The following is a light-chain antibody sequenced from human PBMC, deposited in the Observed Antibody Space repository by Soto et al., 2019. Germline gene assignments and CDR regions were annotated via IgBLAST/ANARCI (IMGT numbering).Light chain of an antibody. V-gene: IGLV2-14*01. CDR3: FSHRSGDSHV. CDR2: EVT. J-gene: IGLJ1*01. Sequence: QSVLTQPPSASGSPGQSVTISCTGTSRDVGGYNWVSWYQHHPGKVPKLLIYEVTNRPSGVSNRFSGSKTGNTASLTISGLQAEDEADYYCFSHRSGDSHVFGTGTKLTVL. CDR1: SRDVGGYNW.